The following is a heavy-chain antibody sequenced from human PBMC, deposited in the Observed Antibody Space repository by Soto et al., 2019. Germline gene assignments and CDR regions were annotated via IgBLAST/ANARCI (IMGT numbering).Heavy chain of an antibody. Sequence: SQTLSLTCAISGDSVSSNSAAWNWIRQSPSRGLEWLGRAYYRSKWYNDYAGSVKSRITINPDTYKNQFSLQLNSVTPEDTAFFYFPRVPYSGYNSVYFDYWGQGPLVTVSS. J-gene: IGHJ4*02. CDR3: PRVPYSGYNSVYFDY. CDR1: GDSVSSNSAA. CDR2: AYYRSKWYN. V-gene: IGHV6-1*01. D-gene: IGHD5-12*01.